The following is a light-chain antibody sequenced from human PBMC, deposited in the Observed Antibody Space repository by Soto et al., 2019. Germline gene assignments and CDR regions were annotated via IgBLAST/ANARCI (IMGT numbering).Light chain of an antibody. CDR3: QQLNSHPLT. V-gene: IGKV1-9*01. J-gene: IGKJ4*01. CDR2: AAS. Sequence: IQLTQSPSSLSASVGHSVTITCRASQGISSHLAWYQQEPGKAPKLLIYAASTLQGGVPSRFSDSGSGTDFTLTISSLQPDDFATYYCQQLNSHPLTFGGGTKVE. CDR1: QGISSH.